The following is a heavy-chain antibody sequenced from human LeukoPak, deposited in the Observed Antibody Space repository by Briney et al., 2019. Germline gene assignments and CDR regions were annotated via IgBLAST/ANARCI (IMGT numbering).Heavy chain of an antibody. CDR3: AKDDSGWEYFDY. J-gene: IGHJ4*02. D-gene: IGHD6-19*01. CDR1: GFTFSSYG. V-gene: IGHV3-30*02. Sequence: GRSLRLSCAASGFTFSSYGMHWVRQAPGKGLEWVAFIRYDGSNKYYADSVKGRFTISRDNSKNTLYLQMNSLRAEDTAVYYCAKDDSGWEYFDYWGQGTLVTVSS. CDR2: IRYDGSNK.